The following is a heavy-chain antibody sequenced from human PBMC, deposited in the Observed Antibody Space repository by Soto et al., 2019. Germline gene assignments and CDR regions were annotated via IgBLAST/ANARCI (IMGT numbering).Heavy chain of an antibody. CDR1: GGSISSYY. D-gene: IGHD5-18*01. CDR3: ASAPLGYSYGWSREQDWYFDL. Sequence: QVQLQESGPGLVKPSETLSLTCTVSGGSISSYYWSWIRQPPGKGLEWIGYIYYSGSTNYNPSLKSRVTISVDTSKNQFSLKLSSVTAADTAVYYCASAPLGYSYGWSREQDWYFDLWGRGTLVTVSS. CDR2: IYYSGST. J-gene: IGHJ2*01. V-gene: IGHV4-59*01.